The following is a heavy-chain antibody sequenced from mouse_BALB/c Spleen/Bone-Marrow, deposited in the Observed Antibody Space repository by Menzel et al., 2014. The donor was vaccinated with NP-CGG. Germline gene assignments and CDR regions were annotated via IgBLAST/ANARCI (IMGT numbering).Heavy chain of an antibody. D-gene: IGHD1-1*01. Sequence: EVKLEESGGGLVQPGGSLKLSCAASGFDFSRYWMSWVRQVPGKGLEWIGEINPDSSTINYTPSLKDKFIISRDNAKNTLYLQMSKVRSEDTALYYCARLNYYGNLLVWGAGTTVTVSS. V-gene: IGHV4-1*02. CDR1: GFDFSRYW. CDR2: INPDSSTI. J-gene: IGHJ1*01. CDR3: ARLNYYGNLLV.